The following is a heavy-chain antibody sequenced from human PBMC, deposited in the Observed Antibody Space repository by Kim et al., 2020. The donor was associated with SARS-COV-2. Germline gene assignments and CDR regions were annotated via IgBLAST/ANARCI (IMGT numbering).Heavy chain of an antibody. CDR3: ARYYDFWSGLPLY. J-gene: IGHJ4*02. Sequence: GGSLRLSCAASGFTFSSYGMHWVRQAPGKGLEWVAVIWYDGSNKYYADSVKGRFTISRDNSKNTLYLQMNSLRAEDTAVYYCARYYDFWSGLPLYWGQGTLVTVSS. V-gene: IGHV3-33*01. CDR1: GFTFSSYG. D-gene: IGHD3-3*01. CDR2: IWYDGSNK.